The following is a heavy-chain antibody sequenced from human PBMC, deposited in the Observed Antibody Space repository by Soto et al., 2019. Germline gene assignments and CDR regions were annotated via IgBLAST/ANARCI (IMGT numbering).Heavy chain of an antibody. CDR2: IYYSGST. Sequence: PSETLSLTCTVSGGSISSYYWSWIRQPPGRGLEWIGYIYYSGSTNYNPSLKSRVTISVDTSKNQFSLKLSSVTAADTAVYYCARDNGREQYYDSSGYWYYFDYWGQGTPVTVSS. V-gene: IGHV4-59*01. J-gene: IGHJ4*02. D-gene: IGHD3-22*01. CDR1: GGSISSYY. CDR3: ARDNGREQYYDSSGYWYYFDY.